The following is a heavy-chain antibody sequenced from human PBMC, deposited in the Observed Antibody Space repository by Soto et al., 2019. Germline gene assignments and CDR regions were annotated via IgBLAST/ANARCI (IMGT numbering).Heavy chain of an antibody. D-gene: IGHD3-10*01. CDR2: ISPYNGNT. V-gene: IGHV1-18*04. CDR3: ARVPTPTNGDSNKINWLDH. CDR1: GYTFTNYG. J-gene: IGHJ5*02. Sequence: QVQLVQSGGEVKKHGASVKVSCKASGYTFTNYGFSWVRQAPGQGLEWMGWISPYNGNTHYVQNFQGRVTMTTDTSTITAFLGLMTLRSDDTAVYYCARVPTPTNGDSNKINWLDHWGQGTLVTVSS.